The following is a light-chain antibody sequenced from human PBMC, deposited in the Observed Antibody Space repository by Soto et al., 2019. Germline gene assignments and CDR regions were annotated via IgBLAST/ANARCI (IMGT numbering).Light chain of an antibody. CDR3: QHRMNCPLT. Sequence: EIAMTQAPGTQSLSPGERVTLSCRASQSVRNNLAWYQQKPGQGPRLLSYDASTSATGIPARFSCSGSGTEFTLTISSLQSEDFAVYYCQHRMNCPLTFGQGTRLEI. CDR1: QSVRNN. J-gene: IGKJ5*01. CDR2: DAS. V-gene: IGKV3-15*01.